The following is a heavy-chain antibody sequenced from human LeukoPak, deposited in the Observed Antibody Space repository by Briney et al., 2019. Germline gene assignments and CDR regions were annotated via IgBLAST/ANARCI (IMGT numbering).Heavy chain of an antibody. CDR3: ARDTGGGRVDY. D-gene: IGHD3-16*01. CDR2: IYYSGST. CDR1: GGSISSGGYY. J-gene: IGHJ4*02. Sequence: SQTLSLTCTVSGGSISSGGYYWSWIRQHPGKGLEWIGYIYYSGSTYYNPSLKSRVTISVDTSKNQFSLKLSSVTAADTPVYYCARDTGGGRVDYWGQGTLVTVSS. V-gene: IGHV4-31*03.